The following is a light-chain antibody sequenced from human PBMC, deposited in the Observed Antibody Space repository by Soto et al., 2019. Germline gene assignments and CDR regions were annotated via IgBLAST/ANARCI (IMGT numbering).Light chain of an antibody. Sequence: QSVLTQPPSASGSPGQSVTISCTGTSSDVGGYNYVSWYQQHPGKAPKLMIYEVSKRPSGVPDRFSGSKSGNTASLTVSGLQAEDEAVYYCSSYAGSNLWVFGGGTKLTVL. CDR2: EVS. J-gene: IGLJ3*02. V-gene: IGLV2-8*01. CDR3: SSYAGSNLWV. CDR1: SSDVGGYNY.